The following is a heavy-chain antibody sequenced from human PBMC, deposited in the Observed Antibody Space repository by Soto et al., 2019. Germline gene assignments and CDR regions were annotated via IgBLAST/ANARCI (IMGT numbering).Heavy chain of an antibody. CDR2: IYYSGST. Sequence: SETLSLTCTASGGSISSGGYYWSWIRQHPGKGLEWIGYIYYSGSTYYNPSLKSRVTISVDTSKNQFSLKLSSVTAADTAVYYCAREGSSSSSWFDPWGQGTLVTVSS. CDR3: AREGSSSSSWFDP. V-gene: IGHV4-31*03. D-gene: IGHD6-13*01. CDR1: GGSISSGGYY. J-gene: IGHJ5*02.